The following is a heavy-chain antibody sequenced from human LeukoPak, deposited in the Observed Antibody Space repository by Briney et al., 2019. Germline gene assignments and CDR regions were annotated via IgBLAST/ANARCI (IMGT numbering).Heavy chain of an antibody. V-gene: IGHV1-69*05. D-gene: IGHD3-10*01. CDR1: GYTFTGYY. CDR3: ARDIRGELLSSHYYYYYMDV. J-gene: IGHJ6*03. Sequence: ASVKVSCKXSGYTFTGYYMHWVRQAPGQGLERMGRIIPIFGTANYAQKFQGRVTITTDESTSTAYMELSSLRSEDTAVYYCARDIRGELLSSHYYYYYMDVWGKGTTVTVSS. CDR2: IIPIFGTA.